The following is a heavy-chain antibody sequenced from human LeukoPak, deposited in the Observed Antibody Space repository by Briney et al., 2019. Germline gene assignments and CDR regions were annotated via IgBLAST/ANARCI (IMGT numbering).Heavy chain of an antibody. CDR1: GFTVSSNY. D-gene: IGHD2-2*01. Sequence: GGSLRLSCAASGFTVSSNYMSWVRQAPGKGLEWVSVIYSGGSTYYADSVKGRFTISRDNSKNTLYLQMNSLRAEDTAVYYCARDQSIVVVPAANDYWGQGTLVTVSS. J-gene: IGHJ4*02. CDR2: IYSGGST. CDR3: ARDQSIVVVPAANDY. V-gene: IGHV3-66*01.